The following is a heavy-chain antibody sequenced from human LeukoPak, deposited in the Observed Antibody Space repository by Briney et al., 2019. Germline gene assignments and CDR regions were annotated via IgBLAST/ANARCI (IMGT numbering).Heavy chain of an antibody. CDR1: GFTFSSYG. D-gene: IGHD1-26*01. CDR3: AKATKQRVNSGSYS. J-gene: IGHJ4*02. Sequence: GRSLRLSCAASGFTFSSYGMHWVRQAPGKGLEWVAVIWYDGSNKYYADSVEGRFTISRDNSKNTLYLQMNSLRAEDTAVYYCAKATKQRVNSGSYSWGQGTLVTVSS. V-gene: IGHV3-33*06. CDR2: IWYDGSNK.